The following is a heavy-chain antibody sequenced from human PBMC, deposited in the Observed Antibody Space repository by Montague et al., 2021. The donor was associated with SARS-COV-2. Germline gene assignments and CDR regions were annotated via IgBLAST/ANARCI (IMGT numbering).Heavy chain of an antibody. J-gene: IGHJ6*02. D-gene: IGHD2-8*01. V-gene: IGHV4-59*01. Sequence: SETLSLTCTVSGGSISGFYWSWIRQPPGKGLEWIGYIYYSGSTKYNPSLESRVAVSVDRSKDQVSLKLTSVTAADTAVYYCARLLRSCTNGVCRTYYYYARDVWGQGTTVTVSS. CDR1: GGSISGFY. CDR2: IYYSGST. CDR3: ARLLRSCTNGVCRTYYYYARDV.